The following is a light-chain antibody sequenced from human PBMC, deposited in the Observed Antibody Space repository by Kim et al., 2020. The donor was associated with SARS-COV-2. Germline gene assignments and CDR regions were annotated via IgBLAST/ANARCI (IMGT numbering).Light chain of an antibody. CDR2: QDN. CDR1: KLGDKY. Sequence: SVYQGQTAKITCAGDKLGDKYAFWYQQKPGQSPVLVIYQDNKRPSGIPERFSGSNSANTATLTISGTQAMDEADYYCQAWDRSTAVFGGGTQLTVL. J-gene: IGLJ2*01. CDR3: QAWDRSTAV. V-gene: IGLV3-1*01.